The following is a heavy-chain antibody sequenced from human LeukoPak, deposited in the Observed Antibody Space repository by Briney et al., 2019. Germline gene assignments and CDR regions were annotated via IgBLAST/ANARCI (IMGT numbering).Heavy chain of an antibody. V-gene: IGHV4-59*01. CDR2: IYYSGST. CDR1: GASITNYY. D-gene: IGHD5-18*01. Sequence: PSETLSLTCTISGASITNYYWSWIRQPPGKGLEWIGYIYYSGSTNYNPSLKSRVTISFDTSKNHFSLQLRSVTVADTAVYHCARSPGYSYGSHFDYWGQGTLVTVSS. J-gene: IGHJ4*02. CDR3: ARSPGYSYGSHFDY.